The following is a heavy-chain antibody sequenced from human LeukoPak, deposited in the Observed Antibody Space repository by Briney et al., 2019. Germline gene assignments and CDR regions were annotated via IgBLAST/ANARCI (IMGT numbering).Heavy chain of an antibody. J-gene: IGHJ4*02. CDR1: GDSIRTYY. D-gene: IGHD2-15*01. CDR2: IYYSGST. V-gene: IGHV4-59*01. CDR3: ARGCSSGTCPLDY. Sequence: SETLSLTCTVSGDSIRTYYWSWIRLPPGKGPEWIGYIYYSGSTNYNPSLKSRVTISVDTSKNQFSLKLNSVTAADTAVYYCARGCSSGTCPLDYWGQGTLATVSS.